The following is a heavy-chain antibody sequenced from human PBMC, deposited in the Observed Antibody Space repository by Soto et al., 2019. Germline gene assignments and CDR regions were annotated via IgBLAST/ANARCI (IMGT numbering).Heavy chain of an antibody. D-gene: IGHD3-22*01. CDR1: GGTFSSYA. J-gene: IGHJ4*02. CDR3: ARGVHLDSGGYYYFY. CDR2: IIPLFGTA. V-gene: IGHV1-69*13. Sequence: GASVKVSCKASGGTFSSYAISWVRQAPGQGLEWMGGIIPLFGTANYAQRFQGRVRITADESTTTAYMELRGLRSEDTAVYYCARGVHLDSGGYYYFYWGQGTLVTSPQ.